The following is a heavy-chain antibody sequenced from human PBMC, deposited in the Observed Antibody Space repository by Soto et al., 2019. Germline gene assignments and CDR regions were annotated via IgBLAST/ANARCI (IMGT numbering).Heavy chain of an antibody. Sequence: GGSLRLSCAASGFTFSSYSMNWVRQAPGKGLEWVSSISSSSSYIYYADSVKGRFTISRDNAKNSLYLQMNSLRAEDTAVYYCARDLGYCSGGSCYYYYYMDVWGKGTTVTVSS. CDR2: ISSSSSYI. D-gene: IGHD2-15*01. V-gene: IGHV3-21*01. CDR3: ARDLGYCSGGSCYYYYYMDV. J-gene: IGHJ6*03. CDR1: GFTFSSYS.